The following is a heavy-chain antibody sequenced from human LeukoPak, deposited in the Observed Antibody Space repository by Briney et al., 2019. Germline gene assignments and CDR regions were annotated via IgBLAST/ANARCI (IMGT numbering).Heavy chain of an antibody. V-gene: IGHV3-21*01. Sequence: GGSLRLSCAASGFTFSSYGMNWVRQAPGKGLEWVSSISGSSSYIYYADSVKGRFTISRDNAKNSLYLQMNSLRAEDTAVYYCARDADSSGWNDYWGQGTLVTVSS. J-gene: IGHJ4*02. D-gene: IGHD6-19*01. CDR3: ARDADSSGWNDY. CDR2: ISGSSSYI. CDR1: GFTFSSYG.